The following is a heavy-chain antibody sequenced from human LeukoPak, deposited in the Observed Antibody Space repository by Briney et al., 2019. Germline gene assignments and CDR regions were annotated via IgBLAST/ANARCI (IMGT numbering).Heavy chain of an antibody. V-gene: IGHV4-59*01. CDR3: ARGPTRYYFDC. Sequence: SGTLSLTCTVSSGSISSYYWSWIRQPPGKGLEWIGYICYSGSINYNPSLKSRVTISVDTSKNQFSLGLSSVTAADTAVYYCARGPTRYYFDCWGQGTLVTVSS. J-gene: IGHJ4*02. CDR1: SGSISSYY. CDR2: ICYSGSI. D-gene: IGHD4-17*01.